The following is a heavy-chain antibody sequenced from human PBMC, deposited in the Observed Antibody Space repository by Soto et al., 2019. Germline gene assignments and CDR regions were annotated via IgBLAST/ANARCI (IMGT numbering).Heavy chain of an antibody. CDR2: ISGSGDNT. CDR3: AKSGQSSWANMDV. Sequence: EVQLLESGGGLVQPGGSLRLSCAASGFTFSIYATNWVRQAPGKGLEWGSSISGSGDNTYYADSVKGRFTISKDNSKNTVSLQMNSLTVEDTALYYCAKSGQSSWANMDVWGKGTTVTVSS. V-gene: IGHV3-23*01. CDR1: GFTFSIYA. J-gene: IGHJ6*04. D-gene: IGHD2-2*01.